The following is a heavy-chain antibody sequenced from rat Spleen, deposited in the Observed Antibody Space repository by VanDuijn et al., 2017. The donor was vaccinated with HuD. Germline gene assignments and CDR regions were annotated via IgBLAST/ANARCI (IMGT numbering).Heavy chain of an antibody. CDR2: IWGDGST. J-gene: IGHJ2*01. Sequence: QVQLKESGPGLVQPSQTLSLTCTVSGFSLTSYGVTWVRQPPGKGLEWMGGIWGDGSTNYKSALKSRLSISRDTSKTQVFLKINSLQTEDTAIYYCTSLYYSSLDYWGQGVMVTVSS. CDR1: GFSLTSYG. CDR3: TSLYYSSLDY. D-gene: IGHD1-2*01. V-gene: IGHV2-13*01.